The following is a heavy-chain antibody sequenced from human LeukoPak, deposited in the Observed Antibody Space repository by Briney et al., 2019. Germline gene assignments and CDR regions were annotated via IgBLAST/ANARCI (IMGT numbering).Heavy chain of an antibody. CDR2: IYTSGST. Sequence: PSETLSLTCTVSGGSISSYYWSWIRQPAGKGLEWIGRIYTSGSTNYNPSLKSRVTMSVDTSKNQFSLKLSSVTAADTAVYYCARGAGYSSGWYNWFDPWGQGTLVTVSS. J-gene: IGHJ5*02. CDR1: GGSISSYY. CDR3: ARGAGYSSGWYNWFDP. V-gene: IGHV4-4*07. D-gene: IGHD6-19*01.